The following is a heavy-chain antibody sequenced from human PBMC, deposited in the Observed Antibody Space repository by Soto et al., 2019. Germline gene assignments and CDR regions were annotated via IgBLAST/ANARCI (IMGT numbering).Heavy chain of an antibody. D-gene: IGHD3-16*01. CDR1: GASISSRSYF. V-gene: IGHV4-39*01. Sequence: SKPLPLTCTVPGASISSRSYFGGWIRQPPGKGLEWIGSIYYSGSTYYNPSLKSRVTISVDTSKNQFSLKLSSVTAADTAVYYCARHRYYDYASDYWGQGTLVTVSS. CDR2: IYYSGST. CDR3: ARHRYYDYASDY. J-gene: IGHJ4*02.